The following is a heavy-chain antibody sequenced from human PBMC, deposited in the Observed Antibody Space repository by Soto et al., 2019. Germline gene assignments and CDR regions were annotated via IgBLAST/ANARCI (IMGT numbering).Heavy chain of an antibody. V-gene: IGHV5-51*07. CDR1: GWNVSDSW. Sequence: GPALQISYEGSGWNVSDSWCGWVHQLPVKVLEWIVISYPGDSDTRYSPSFQGHVTITVDKSTSTAYLQWNSLRAEDTAVYYCARGRYYGSGSYFAPDSYYYHGLDVCGQGPTVT. CDR2: SYPGDSDT. CDR3: ARGRYYGSGSYFAPDSYYYHGLDV. D-gene: IGHD3-10*01. J-gene: IGHJ6*02.